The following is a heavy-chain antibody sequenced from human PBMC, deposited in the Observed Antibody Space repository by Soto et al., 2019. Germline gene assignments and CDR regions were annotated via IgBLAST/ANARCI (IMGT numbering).Heavy chain of an antibody. V-gene: IGHV3-21*01. CDR2: ISSTSGSI. Sequence: GGSLRLSCAASGFTFTSYSINWVRQAPGKGLEWVSIISSTSGSIFYADSVKGRFTTSRDNAKNSVYLQMNSLRAEDTAVYSCARSSSGEAPDYWGQGTLVTVSS. CDR1: GFTFTSYS. CDR3: ARSSSGEAPDY. D-gene: IGHD6-25*01. J-gene: IGHJ4*02.